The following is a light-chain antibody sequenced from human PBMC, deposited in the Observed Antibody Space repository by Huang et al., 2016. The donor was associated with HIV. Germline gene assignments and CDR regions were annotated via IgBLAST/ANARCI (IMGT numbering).Light chain of an antibody. CDR1: QSVSSY. CDR3: QQRINLGT. Sequence: EIVLTQSPATLSLSPGERATLSCRASQSVSSYLAWYQQKPGQAPRLLIYDASNRATGIPARFSGSGSGTDFTLTSSSLEPEDFAVYYCQQRINLGTFGGGTKVEIK. V-gene: IGKV3-11*01. CDR2: DAS. J-gene: IGKJ4*01.